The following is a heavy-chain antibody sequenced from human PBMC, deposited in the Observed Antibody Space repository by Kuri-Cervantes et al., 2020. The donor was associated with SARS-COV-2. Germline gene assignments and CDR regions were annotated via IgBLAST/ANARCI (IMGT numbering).Heavy chain of an antibody. V-gene: IGHV3-48*01. J-gene: IGHJ4*02. CDR3: AGIYGDYDLDY. CDR2: ISSSSSTI. Sequence: GGSLRLSCAASGFTFSSYSMNWVRQAPGKGLEWVSYISSSSSTIYYADSVKGRFTISRDNSQNTLHLQMKSLRAEDTAVYYCAGIYGDYDLDYWGQGTLVTVSS. CDR1: GFTFSSYS. D-gene: IGHD4-17*01.